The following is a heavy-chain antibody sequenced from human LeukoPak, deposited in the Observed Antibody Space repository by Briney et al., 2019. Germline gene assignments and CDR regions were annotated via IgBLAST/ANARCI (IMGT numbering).Heavy chain of an antibody. D-gene: IGHD3-3*01. Sequence: GGSLRLSCAASGFTFSDYYMSWVRQAPETGLEWLSYTSPRGGTIYYTDSVKGRFTMSRDNAQNALYLEMNSLRAEDTAVYYCAREKKTEWTTGAFDMWGQGTMVIVSS. CDR1: GFTFSDYY. V-gene: IGHV3-11*01. CDR2: TSPRGGTI. CDR3: AREKKTEWTTGAFDM. J-gene: IGHJ3*02.